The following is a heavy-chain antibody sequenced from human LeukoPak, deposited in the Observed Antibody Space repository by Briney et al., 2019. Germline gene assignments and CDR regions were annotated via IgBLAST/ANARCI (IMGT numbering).Heavy chain of an antibody. D-gene: IGHD3-22*01. J-gene: IGHJ4*02. CDR1: GGSFSGYY. CDR2: INHSGST. CDR3: ARGPHTGVNYYDSSGYYY. V-gene: IGHV4-34*01. Sequence: SETLSLTCAVYGGSFSGYYWSWICQPPGKGLEWIGEINHSGSTNYNPSLKSRVNISVDTSKNQFSLKLSSVTAADTAVYYCARGPHTGVNYYDSSGYYYWGQGTLVTVSS.